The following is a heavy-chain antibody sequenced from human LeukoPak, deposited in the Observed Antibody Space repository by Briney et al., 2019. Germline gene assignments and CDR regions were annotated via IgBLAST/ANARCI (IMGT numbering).Heavy chain of an antibody. CDR2: INHSGST. Sequence: PSETLSLTCAVYGGPFSGYYWSWIRQPPGKGLEWIGEINHSGSTNYNPSLKSRVTISVDTSKNQFSLKLSSVTAADTAVYYCARGGLMVYAVRVQNDVFDIWGQGTMVTVSS. V-gene: IGHV4-34*01. J-gene: IGHJ3*02. D-gene: IGHD2-8*01. CDR3: ARGGLMVYAVRVQNDVFDI. CDR1: GGPFSGYY.